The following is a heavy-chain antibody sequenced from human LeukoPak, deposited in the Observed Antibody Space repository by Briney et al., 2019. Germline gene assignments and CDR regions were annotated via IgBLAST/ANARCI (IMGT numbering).Heavy chain of an antibody. CDR2: ISAYNGNT. D-gene: IGHD6-13*01. Sequence: ASVKVSCKASGYTFTSYYMHWVRQAPGQGLEWMGWISAYNGNTNYAQKLQGRVTMTTDTSTSTAYMELRSLRSDDTAVYYCARDQGRIAATRPDYWGQGTLVTVSS. V-gene: IGHV1-18*04. J-gene: IGHJ4*02. CDR3: ARDQGRIAATRPDY. CDR1: GYTFTSYY.